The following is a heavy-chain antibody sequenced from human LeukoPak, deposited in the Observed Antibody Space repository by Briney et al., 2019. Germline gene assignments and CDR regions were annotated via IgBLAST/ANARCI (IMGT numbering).Heavy chain of an antibody. Sequence: GGSLRLSCAASGFSFSAYWMTRVRQAPGTGLEWVANINPAGSETYYVDPVKGRFSISRDNAKNLVYLQMNSLRAEDTAVYHCARFGYVAAVDVWGQGTPVTVSS. D-gene: IGHD2-15*01. CDR3: ARFGYVAAVDV. V-gene: IGHV3-7*01. CDR1: GFSFSAYW. J-gene: IGHJ4*02. CDR2: INPAGSET.